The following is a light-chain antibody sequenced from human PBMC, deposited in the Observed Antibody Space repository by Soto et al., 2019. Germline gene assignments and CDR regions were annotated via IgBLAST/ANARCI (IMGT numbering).Light chain of an antibody. V-gene: IGKV1-9*01. CDR1: QGISSY. CDR2: TAS. CDR3: QQLDNYPRT. Sequence: DIQLTQSPSFLSASVGDRVTITCRASQGISSYLAWYQQKPGKAPKLLIYTASTLQSGVPSRFSGSGSGTECTLTISSLQPEDVATYYCQQLDNYPRTLCQGTKVDIK. J-gene: IGKJ1*01.